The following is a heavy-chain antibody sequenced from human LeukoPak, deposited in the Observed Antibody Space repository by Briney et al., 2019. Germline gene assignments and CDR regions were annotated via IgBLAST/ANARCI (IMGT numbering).Heavy chain of an antibody. D-gene: IGHD1-26*01. CDR2: SSGSGSTI. V-gene: IGHV3-48*04. J-gene: IGHJ1*01. Sequence: PGGSLRLSCAASGFTFSDYSLNWIRQAPGKGLEWVSYSSGSGSTIYSADSVKGRFTISRDNAKNSLYLRMNSLRAEDTAIYYCASGNSAHWFWGQGTLVTVSS. CDR3: ASGNSAHWF. CDR1: GFTFSDYS.